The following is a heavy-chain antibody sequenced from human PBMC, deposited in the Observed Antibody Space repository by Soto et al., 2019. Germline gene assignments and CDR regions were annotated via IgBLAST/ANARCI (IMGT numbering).Heavy chain of an antibody. CDR2: IYYSGST. CDR1: GGSISSGGYY. CDR3: ASWIPYYDSNPYYAFDI. V-gene: IGHV4-31*03. D-gene: IGHD3-22*01. J-gene: IGHJ3*02. Sequence: QVQLQESGPGLVKPSQTLSLTCTVSGGSISSGGYYWSWIRQHPGKGLEWIGYIYYSGSTYYNPSLKSRVTISVDTSKNQFSLKLSSVTAADTAVYYCASWIPYYDSNPYYAFDIWGQGTMVTVSS.